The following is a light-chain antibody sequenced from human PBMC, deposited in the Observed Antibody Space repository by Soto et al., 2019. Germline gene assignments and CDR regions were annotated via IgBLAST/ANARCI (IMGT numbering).Light chain of an antibody. V-gene: IGKV3-20*01. CDR1: QSVNSNY. CDR2: GAS. CDR3: EQYGSSPFT. J-gene: IGKJ3*01. Sequence: EIVLTQSLGTLSLSPGERATLSCRASQSVNSNYLAWYQQKPGQAPRLLIYGASSRATGIPDRFSGSGSGTDFALTISGLEAEDFAVYYCEQYGSSPFTCGPGTKVDIK.